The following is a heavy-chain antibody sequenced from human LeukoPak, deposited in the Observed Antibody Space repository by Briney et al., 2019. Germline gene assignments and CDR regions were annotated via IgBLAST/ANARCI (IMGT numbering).Heavy chain of an antibody. CDR3: AKSPANYYYYGMDV. J-gene: IGHJ6*02. CDR2: ISGSGGST. Sequence: PGRSLRLSCAASGFTFSSYAMSWVRQAPGKGLEWVSAISGSGGSTYYADSVKGRFTISRDNSKNTLYLQMNSLRAEDTAVYYCAKSPANYYYYGMDVWGQGTTVTVSS. CDR1: GFTFSSYA. V-gene: IGHV3-23*01. D-gene: IGHD2-2*01.